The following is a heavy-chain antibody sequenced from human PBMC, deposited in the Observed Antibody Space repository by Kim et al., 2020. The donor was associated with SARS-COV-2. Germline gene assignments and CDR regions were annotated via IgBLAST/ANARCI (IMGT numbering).Heavy chain of an antibody. Sequence: ASVKVSCKASGYTFTSYAMHWVRQAPGQRLEWMGWINAGNGNTKYSQKFQGRVTITRDTSASTAYMELSSLRSEDTAVYYCAGGDSSWYNWFDPWGQGTLVTVSS. J-gene: IGHJ5*02. V-gene: IGHV1-3*01. CDR2: INAGNGNT. CDR3: AGGDSSWYNWFDP. CDR1: GYTFTSYA. D-gene: IGHD6-13*01.